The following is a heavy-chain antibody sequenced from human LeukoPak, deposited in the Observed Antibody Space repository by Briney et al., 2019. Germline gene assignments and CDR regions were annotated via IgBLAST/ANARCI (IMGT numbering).Heavy chain of an antibody. Sequence: GRSLRLSCAASGFTFSSYGMHWVRQAPGKGLEWVAVISYDGSNKYYADSVKGRFTISRDNSKNTLYLQMNSLRAEDTAVYYCAEITDCSSTSCLGVFDYWGQGTLVTASS. V-gene: IGHV3-30*18. CDR3: AEITDCSSTSCLGVFDY. CDR2: ISYDGSNK. CDR1: GFTFSSYG. J-gene: IGHJ4*02. D-gene: IGHD2-2*01.